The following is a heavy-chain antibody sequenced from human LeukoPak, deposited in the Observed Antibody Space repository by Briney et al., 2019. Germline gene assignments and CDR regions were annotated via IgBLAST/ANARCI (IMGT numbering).Heavy chain of an antibody. Sequence: PSETLSLTCTVSGYSISSGYYWGWLRQPPGKGLEWIGSIYHSGSTYYNPSLKSQVTISVDTSKNQFSLKLTSVTAADTAVYYCARGSYYGGMGDYFDYWGQGTLVTVSS. CDR2: IYHSGST. CDR1: GYSISSGYY. CDR3: ARGSYYGGMGDYFDY. V-gene: IGHV4-38-2*02. J-gene: IGHJ4*02. D-gene: IGHD1-26*01.